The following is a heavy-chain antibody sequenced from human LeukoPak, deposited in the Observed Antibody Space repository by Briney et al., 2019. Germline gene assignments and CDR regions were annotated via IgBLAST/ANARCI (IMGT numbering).Heavy chain of an antibody. V-gene: IGHV4-31*03. J-gene: IGHJ4*02. D-gene: IGHD5-24*01. CDR1: GGSISSGGYY. Sequence: SETLSLTCTVSGGSISSGGYYWSWIRQHPGKGLEWIGYIYYSGSTYYNPSLKSRVTISVDTSKNQFSLKLSSVTAADTAVYYCARGSYRGGYKGGPTFDYWGQGTLVTVSS. CDR2: IYYSGST. CDR3: ARGSYRGGYKGGPTFDY.